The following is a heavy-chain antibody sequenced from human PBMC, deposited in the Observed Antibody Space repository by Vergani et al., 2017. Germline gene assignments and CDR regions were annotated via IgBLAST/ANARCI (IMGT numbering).Heavy chain of an antibody. CDR1: GYSISSGYY. CDR2: IYHSGST. CDR3: ARAPDPQYCSGGSCYG. J-gene: IGHJ4*02. Sequence: QVQLQESGPGLVKPSETLSLTCTVSGYSISSGYYWGWIRQPPGKGLEWIGSIYHSGSTYYNPSLKSRVTISVDTSKNQFSLKLSSVTAADTAVYYCARAPDPQYCSGGSCYGWGQGTLVTVSS. V-gene: IGHV4-38-2*02. D-gene: IGHD2-15*01.